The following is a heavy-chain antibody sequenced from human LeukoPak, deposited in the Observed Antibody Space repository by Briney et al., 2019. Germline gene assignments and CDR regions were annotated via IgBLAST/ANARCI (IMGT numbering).Heavy chain of an antibody. V-gene: IGHV1-46*01. CDR2: INPSGGST. Sequence: GASVKVSCKASGYTFTGYYMHWVRQAPGQGLEWMGIINPSGGSTSYAQKFQGRVTMTRDTSTSTVYMELSSLRSEDTAVYYCARERYDFWSTAGPNNWFDPWGQGTLVTVSS. CDR1: GYTFTGYY. J-gene: IGHJ5*02. D-gene: IGHD3-3*01. CDR3: ARERYDFWSTAGPNNWFDP.